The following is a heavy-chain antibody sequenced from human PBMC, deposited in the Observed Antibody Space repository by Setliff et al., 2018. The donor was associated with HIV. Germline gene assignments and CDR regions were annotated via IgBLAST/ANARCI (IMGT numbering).Heavy chain of an antibody. Sequence: PGGSLRLSCAASGFTFSSYGMHWVRQAPGKGLEWVASIKYDGSDKYYADSVKGRFTISRDNTKNSLYLQINSLSAEDTAVYYCAREAYRLPWIDNWGQGTLVTVSS. CDR1: GFTFSSYG. J-gene: IGHJ4*02. D-gene: IGHD1-1*01. CDR3: AREAYRLPWIDN. V-gene: IGHV3-30*02. CDR2: IKYDGSDK.